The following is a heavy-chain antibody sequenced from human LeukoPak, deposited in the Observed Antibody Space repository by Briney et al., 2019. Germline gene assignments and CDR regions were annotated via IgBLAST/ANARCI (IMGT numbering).Heavy chain of an antibody. V-gene: IGHV3-20*04. CDR3: ARRYCSSTSCYRFDY. D-gene: IGHD2-2*01. Sequence: GGSLRLSCAASGFTFDDYGMSWVRQAPGKGLEWVSGINWNGGSTGYADSVKGRFTISRDNAKNSLYLQMNSLRAEDTAVYYCARRYCSSTSCYRFDYWGQGTLVTVSS. J-gene: IGHJ4*02. CDR2: INWNGGST. CDR1: GFTFDDYG.